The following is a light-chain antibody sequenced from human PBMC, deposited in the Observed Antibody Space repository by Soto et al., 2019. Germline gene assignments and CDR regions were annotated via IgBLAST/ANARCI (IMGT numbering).Light chain of an antibody. Sequence: SVLTQPASVSGSPGQSITISCTGTSSDVGGYNYVSWYQQHPGKAPKLMIYEVSNRPSGVSNRFSGSKSGNTASLTIPGLQAEDEADYYCSSYTSSSTLDVFGTGTRSPS. V-gene: IGLV2-14*01. J-gene: IGLJ1*01. CDR3: SSYTSSSTLDV. CDR2: EVS. CDR1: SSDVGGYNY.